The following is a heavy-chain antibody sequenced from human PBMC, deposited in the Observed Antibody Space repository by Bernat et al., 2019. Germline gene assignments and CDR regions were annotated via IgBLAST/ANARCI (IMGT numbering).Heavy chain of an antibody. CDR1: GDSVSSNSAA. V-gene: IGHV6-1*01. CDR3: ARGWIAARRRLDWFDP. D-gene: IGHD6-6*01. J-gene: IGHJ5*02. CDR2: TYYRSKWYN. Sequence: QVQLQQSGPGLVKPSQTLSLTCAISGDSVSSNSAAWNWIRQSQSRGLEWLGRTYYRSKWYNDYAVSVKSRITINPDTSKNQFSLQLNSVTPEDTAVYYCARGWIAARRRLDWFDPWGQGTLVTVSS.